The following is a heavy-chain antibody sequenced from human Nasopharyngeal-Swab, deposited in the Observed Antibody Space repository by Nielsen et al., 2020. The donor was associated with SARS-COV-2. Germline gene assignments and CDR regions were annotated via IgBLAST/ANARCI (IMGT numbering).Heavy chain of an antibody. Sequence: LETLSLTCTVSGGSISSYYWSWIRQPAGKGLEWIGRIYTSGSTNYNPSLKSRVTISVDTSKNQFSLKLSSVTAADTAVYYCARVYYDSSGYREDWGQGTLVTVSS. J-gene: IGHJ4*02. CDR2: IYTSGST. V-gene: IGHV4-4*07. CDR3: ARVYYDSSGYRED. D-gene: IGHD3-22*01. CDR1: GGSISSYY.